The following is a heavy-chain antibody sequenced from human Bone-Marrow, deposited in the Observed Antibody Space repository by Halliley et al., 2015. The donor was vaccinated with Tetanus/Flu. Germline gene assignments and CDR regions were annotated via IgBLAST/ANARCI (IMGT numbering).Heavy chain of an antibody. CDR3: GRGPFYDGSGCGRGAY. CDR2: ISTYNGET. J-gene: IGHJ4*02. Sequence: QLVQSGAEVKKPGASVKVSCRASGYAITSFGFGWVRQAPGHGLEWMGWISTYNGETHYAQNLQGRVTMTADTSTSTAYMELKNLRSDDTAVYYCGRGPFYDGSGCGRGAYWGQGPLVPVSS. CDR1: GYAITSFG. D-gene: IGHD3-22*01. V-gene: IGHV1-18*04.